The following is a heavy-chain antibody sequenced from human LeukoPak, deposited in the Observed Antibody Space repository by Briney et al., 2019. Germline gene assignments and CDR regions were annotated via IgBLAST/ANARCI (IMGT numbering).Heavy chain of an antibody. CDR1: AASISSSSHH. J-gene: IGHJ5*01. V-gene: IGHV4-39*01. CDR3: VRHDGRGGSTMGAFDS. CDR2: IYSGRTI. Sequence: SETLSLTCTISAASISSSSHHWGWIRQSPGKGLEWIGSIYSGRTIYYSPSLNSRVTISVVTSKDQFILQLNSVTAADTAVYYCVRHDGRGGSTMGAFDSWGQGSLATVSS. D-gene: IGHD3-3*01.